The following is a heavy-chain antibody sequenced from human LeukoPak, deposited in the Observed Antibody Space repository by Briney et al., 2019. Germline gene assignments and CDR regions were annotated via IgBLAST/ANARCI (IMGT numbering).Heavy chain of an antibody. J-gene: IGHJ3*02. D-gene: IGHD1-26*01. CDR2: IYYSGST. CDR3: ARAPGGNDAFDI. Sequence: SETLSLTCTVSGGSISSSSYYWCWIRQPPGKGLEWIGSIYYSGSTYYNPSLKSRVTISVDTSKNQFSLKLSSVTAADTAVYYCARAPGGNDAFDIWGQGTMVTVSS. CDR1: GGSISSSSYY. V-gene: IGHV4-39*07.